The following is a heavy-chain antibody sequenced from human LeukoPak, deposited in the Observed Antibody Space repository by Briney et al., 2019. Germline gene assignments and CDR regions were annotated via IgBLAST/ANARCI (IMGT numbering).Heavy chain of an antibody. Sequence: ASVKVSCKASGGTFSSYAISWVQQAPGQGLEWMGGIIPIFGTANYAQKFQGRVTITADKSTSTAYMELSSLRSEDTAVYYCARAGIVVVPAARPYVSHPYGNWGQGTLVTVSS. V-gene: IGHV1-69*06. CDR3: ARAGIVVVPAARPYVSHPYGN. CDR1: GGTFSSYA. J-gene: IGHJ4*02. CDR2: IIPIFGTA. D-gene: IGHD2-2*02.